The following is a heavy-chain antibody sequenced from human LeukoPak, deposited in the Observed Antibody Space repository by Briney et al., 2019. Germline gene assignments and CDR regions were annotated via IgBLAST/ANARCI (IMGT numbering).Heavy chain of an antibody. V-gene: IGHV4-34*01. D-gene: IGHD5-18*01. CDR3: ARHQGSTAMAPGFDY. CDR1: GGSFSGYY. J-gene: IGHJ4*02. CDR2: INHSGNT. Sequence: NTSETLSLTCAVYGGSFSGYYWSWIRQPPGKGLEWIGEINHSGNTNYNPSLKSRVTISVDTSKNQFSLKLSSVTAADTAVYYCARHQGSTAMAPGFDYWGQGTLVTVSS.